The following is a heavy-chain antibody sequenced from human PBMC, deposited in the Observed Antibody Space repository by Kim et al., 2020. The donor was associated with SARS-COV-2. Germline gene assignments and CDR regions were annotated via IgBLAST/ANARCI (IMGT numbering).Heavy chain of an antibody. Sequence: LSLTCAASGFTFSSYGMHWVRQAPGKGLEWVAVIWYDGSNKYYADSVKGRFTISRDNSKNTLYLQMNSLRAEDTAVYYCAKDGALLLPFQHWGQGTLVTVSS. CDR2: IWYDGSNK. CDR1: GFTFSSYG. D-gene: IGHD3-22*01. V-gene: IGHV3-33*06. J-gene: IGHJ1*01. CDR3: AKDGALLLPFQH.